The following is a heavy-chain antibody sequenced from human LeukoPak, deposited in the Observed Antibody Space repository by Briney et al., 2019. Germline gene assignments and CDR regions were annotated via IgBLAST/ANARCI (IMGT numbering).Heavy chain of an antibody. CDR1: GFTFSSYA. CDR3: ARVGVLRYFDWLLYPFLFDY. V-gene: IGHV3-7*01. CDR2: IKQDGSEK. Sequence: GGSLRLSCAASGFTFSSYAMSWVRQAPGKGLEWVANIKQDGSEKYYVDSVKGRFTISRDNAKNSLYLQMNSLRAEDTAVYYCARVGVLRYFDWLLYPFLFDYWGQGTLVTVSS. J-gene: IGHJ4*02. D-gene: IGHD3-9*01.